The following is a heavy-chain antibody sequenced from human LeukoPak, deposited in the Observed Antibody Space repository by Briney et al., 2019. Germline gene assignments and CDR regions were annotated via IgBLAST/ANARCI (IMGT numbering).Heavy chain of an antibody. CDR1: GFTFSTYW. J-gene: IGHJ3*02. V-gene: IGHV3-74*01. CDR3: ARGSTMIRNALDI. D-gene: IGHD3-22*01. Sequence: GGSLRLSCAASGFTFSTYWMHWVRLPPGKGLVWVSRIHPDGSVTTYGDSVKGRFTISRDNAKNTLYLQMNSLRDEDTAVYHCARGSTMIRNALDIWGQGTMVTVSS. CDR2: IHPDGSVT.